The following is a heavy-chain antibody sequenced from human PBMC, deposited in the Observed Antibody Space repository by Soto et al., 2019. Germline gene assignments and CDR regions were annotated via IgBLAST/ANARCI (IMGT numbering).Heavy chain of an antibody. D-gene: IGHD3-10*01. CDR2: IDWDDDK. CDR1: GFSLSTSGMC. V-gene: IGHV2-70*01. J-gene: IGHJ6*02. Sequence: SGPTLVNPTQTLTLTCTFSGFSLSTSGMCVSWIRQPPGKALEWLALIDWDDDKYYSTSLKTRLTISKDTSKNQVVLTMTNMDPVDTATYYCARGRGSYYTILDYYYYGMDVWGQGTTVTVSS. CDR3: ARGRGSYYTILDYYYYGMDV.